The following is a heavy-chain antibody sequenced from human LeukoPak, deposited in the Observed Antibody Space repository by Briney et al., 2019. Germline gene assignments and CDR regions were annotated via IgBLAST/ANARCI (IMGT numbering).Heavy chain of an antibody. D-gene: IGHD3-3*01. V-gene: IGHV3-49*03. Sequence: PGGSLRLSCTASGFAFGDYGMNWFRQAPGKGLEWVGFIRSKAFGGTTEYAASVKGRFNISRDDSKSIAYLQMSSLKTEDTAVYYCTRPDFWSGYAVYWGQGTLVTVSS. CDR3: TRPDFWSGYAVY. CDR2: IRSKAFGGTT. J-gene: IGHJ4*02. CDR1: GFAFGDYG.